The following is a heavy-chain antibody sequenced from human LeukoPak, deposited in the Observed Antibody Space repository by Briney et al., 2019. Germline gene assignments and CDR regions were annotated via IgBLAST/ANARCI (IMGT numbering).Heavy chain of an antibody. CDR2: IIPIFGTA. D-gene: IGHD3-10*01. J-gene: IGHJ4*02. CDR3: ARDGVSGVYY. CDR1: RGTFSSYT. Sequence: SVKVSCKASRGTFSSYTISWVRQAPGQGLEWVGGIIPIFGTANYAQKFQGRVTITADESTSTAYMELSSLRSEDTAVYYCARDGVSGVYYWGQGTLVTVSS. V-gene: IGHV1-69*13.